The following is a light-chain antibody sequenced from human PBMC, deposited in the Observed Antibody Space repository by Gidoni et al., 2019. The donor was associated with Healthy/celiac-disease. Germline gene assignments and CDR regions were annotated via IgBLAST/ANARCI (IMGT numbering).Light chain of an antibody. CDR2: WAS. V-gene: IGKV4-1*01. J-gene: IGKJ1*01. CDR1: QSVLYSSNNKNY. CDR3: QQYYSTPTWT. Sequence: DIVMTQSPESLAEYLGERATSNCKSSQSVLYSSNNKNYLAWYQQKPGQPPKLLIYWASTRESGVPDRFSGSGSGTDFTLTISSLQAEDVAVYYCQQYYSTPTWTFGQGTKVEIK.